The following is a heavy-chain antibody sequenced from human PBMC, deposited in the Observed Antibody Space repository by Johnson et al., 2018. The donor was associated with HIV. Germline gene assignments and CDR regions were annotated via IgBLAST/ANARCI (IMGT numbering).Heavy chain of an antibody. CDR2: IYNDGSRT. Sequence: VQLVESGGGLVQPGGSLRLSCAVSGFTFNAHWMHWVRQAPGKGLVWVARIYNDGSRTTYADSVRGRFTISRDNAKYTVDLQMNSLRAEDMAMYYCAREGRMDYGAPRAAFDIWGQGTMVTVSS. V-gene: IGHV3-74*03. CDR1: GFTFNAHW. D-gene: IGHD4-17*01. CDR3: AREGRMDYGAPRAAFDI. J-gene: IGHJ3*02.